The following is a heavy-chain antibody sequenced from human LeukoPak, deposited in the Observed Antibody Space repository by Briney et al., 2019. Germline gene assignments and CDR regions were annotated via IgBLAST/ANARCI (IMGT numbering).Heavy chain of an antibody. V-gene: IGHV4-30-2*01. CDR2: IYYSGST. J-gene: IGHJ4*02. D-gene: IGHD3-10*01. Sequence: SQTLSLTCAVSGASISSGGYSWTWIRPPPGKGLEWIGNIYYSGSTDYNPSLKSRVTMSVDRSKNQFSLNLSSVTAADTAVYYCARAKEITMVRGLIITFYFNHWGQGTLVTVSS. CDR3: ARAKEITMVRGLIITFYFNH. CDR1: GASISSGGYS.